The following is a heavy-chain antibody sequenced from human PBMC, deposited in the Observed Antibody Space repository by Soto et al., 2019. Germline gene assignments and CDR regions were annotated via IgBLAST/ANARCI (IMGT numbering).Heavy chain of an antibody. Sequence: EVQLVESGGGLVQPGGSLRLSCAVSGFTFSSSEMYWVRQAPGKGLEWISYIHPSGQPIFYADSVKGRFTISRDNANNSLFLQMSSLRTEDTAVYYCARRASRWGQGTMVTGSS. V-gene: IGHV3-48*03. D-gene: IGHD1-26*01. CDR3: ARRASR. CDR2: IHPSGQPI. J-gene: IGHJ3*01. CDR1: GFTFSSSE.